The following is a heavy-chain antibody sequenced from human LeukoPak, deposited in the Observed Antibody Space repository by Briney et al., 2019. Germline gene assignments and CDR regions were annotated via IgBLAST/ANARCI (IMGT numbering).Heavy chain of an antibody. V-gene: IGHV4-39*01. J-gene: IGHJ4*02. Sequence: SETLSLTCTVSGGSISSSSYYWGWIRQPPGKGLEWIGSIYYSGSTYYNPSLKSRVTISVDTSKNQFSLKLSSVTAADTAVYYCARRWFGSIYWGRGTLVTVSS. CDR3: ARRWFGSIY. CDR2: IYYSGST. CDR1: GGSISSSSYY. D-gene: IGHD3-10*01.